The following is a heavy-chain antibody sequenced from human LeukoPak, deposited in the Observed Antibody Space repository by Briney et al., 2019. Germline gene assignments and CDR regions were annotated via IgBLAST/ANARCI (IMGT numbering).Heavy chain of an antibody. J-gene: IGHJ4*02. V-gene: IGHV3-53*01. CDR1: GFSVSGKF. D-gene: IGHD3-3*01. Sequence: GGSLRLSCAASGFSVSGKFMSWVRQAPGKGLERVSIIHYDGKIRYAGSVGGRFTIYRDDSENTLCLQMNSLRAEDTALYYCAKGYTFSEFWGQGTLVTVSS. CDR3: AKGYTFSEF. CDR2: IHYDGKI.